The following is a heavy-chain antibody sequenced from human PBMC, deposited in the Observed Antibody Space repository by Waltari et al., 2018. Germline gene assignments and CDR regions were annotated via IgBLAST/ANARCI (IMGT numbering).Heavy chain of an antibody. J-gene: IGHJ6*02. V-gene: IGHV3-33*05. D-gene: IGHD3-3*02. CDR1: GFTLGNYG. Sequence: VQVLASGGGVVQPGGSLRLSCAASGFTLGNYGMHWVRQAPGKGLEWVAVIQYDGSIKNYADSVKGRFTISRENSKHTLYLEMNSLRAEDTAVYYCAREFSRICFHALDGWGQGTAVTVSS. CDR2: IQYDGSIK. CDR3: AREFSRICFHALDG.